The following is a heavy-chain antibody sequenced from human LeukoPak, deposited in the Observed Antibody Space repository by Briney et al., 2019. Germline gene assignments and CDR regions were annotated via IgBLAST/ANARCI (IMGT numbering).Heavy chain of an antibody. Sequence: GGSLRLSCAASGFTFSSYEINWVRQAPGKGLEWGSYISSSGRTIYYADSVKGRFTISRYNATNSLYLQMNSLRAEDTAVYYCAELGITMIGGVWGKGTTVTISS. V-gene: IGHV3-48*03. CDR3: AELGITMIGGV. D-gene: IGHD3-10*02. CDR1: GFTFSSYE. CDR2: ISSSGRTI. J-gene: IGHJ6*04.